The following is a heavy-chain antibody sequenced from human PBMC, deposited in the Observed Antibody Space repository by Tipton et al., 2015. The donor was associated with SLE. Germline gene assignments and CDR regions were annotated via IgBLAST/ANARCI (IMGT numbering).Heavy chain of an antibody. J-gene: IGHJ4*02. D-gene: IGHD1-26*01. CDR3: ARDSEWDPYYFDY. CDR2: ISSSSSTI. CDR1: GFTFSSYS. Sequence: SLRLSCAASGFTFSSYSMNWVRQAPGKGLEWVSYISSSSSTIYYADSVKGRFTISRDNAKNSLYLQMNSLRAEDTAVYYCARDSEWDPYYFDYWGQGPLATVPS. V-gene: IGHV3-48*01.